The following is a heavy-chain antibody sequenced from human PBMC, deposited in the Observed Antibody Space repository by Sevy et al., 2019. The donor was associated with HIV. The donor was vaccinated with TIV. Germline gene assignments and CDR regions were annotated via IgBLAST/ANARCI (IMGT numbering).Heavy chain of an antibody. CDR3: VRVTPDEDGTTLDS. CDR1: GFIFRNFG. D-gene: IGHD4-4*01. J-gene: IGHJ4*02. V-gene: IGHV3-33*01. Sequence: GSLRLSCAASGFIFRNFGINWVRQAPGKGLGWVGIIWHDGTKKHYLESLKGRFTISRDNSKNTVYLQMNSLRVEDSGTYYCVRVTPDEDGTTLDSWGLGTLVTVSS. CDR2: IWHDGTKK.